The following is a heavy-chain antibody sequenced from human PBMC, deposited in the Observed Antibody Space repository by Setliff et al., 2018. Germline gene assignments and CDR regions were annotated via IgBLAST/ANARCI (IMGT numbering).Heavy chain of an antibody. CDR1: GGTFGDYG. CDR2: IILIFDRT. CDR3: ARAAGSLTSDEYFHH. V-gene: IGHV1-69*06. Sequence: SVKVSCKASGGTFGDYGITWVRQAPGQGLEWMGGIILIFDRTRYAQKFQGRVTITADKSTSTAYMELSSLKSEDTAVYYCARAAGSLTSDEYFHHWGQGTLVTV. J-gene: IGHJ1*01. D-gene: IGHD6-25*01.